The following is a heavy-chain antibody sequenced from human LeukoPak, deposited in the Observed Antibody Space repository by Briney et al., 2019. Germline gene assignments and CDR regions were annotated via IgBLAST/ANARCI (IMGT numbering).Heavy chain of an antibody. Sequence: PSETLSLTCTVSGGSISGYYWSWIRQPPGKGLEWIGHIFYRGTANFNPSLKSRVTISVDTSKNQFSLKLSSVTAADTAMYYCGRDDPYCTGGACYPGSFDYWGQGTLVTVSS. CDR2: IFYRGTA. CDR3: GRDDPYCTGGACYPGSFDY. J-gene: IGHJ4*02. V-gene: IGHV4-59*01. D-gene: IGHD2-8*02. CDR1: GGSISGYY.